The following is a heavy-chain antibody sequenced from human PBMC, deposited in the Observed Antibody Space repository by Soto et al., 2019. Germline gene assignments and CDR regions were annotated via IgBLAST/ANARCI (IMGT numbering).Heavy chain of an antibody. D-gene: IGHD6-19*01. J-gene: IGHJ6*03. CDR3: ARGLQWGRSNYYYYMDV. V-gene: IGHV1-3*01. Sequence: ASVKVSCKASGYTFTSYAMHWVRQAPGQRLEWMGWINAGNGNTKYSQKFQGRVTITRDTSASTAYMELSSLRSEDTAVYYCARGLQWGRSNYYYYMDVWGKGTTVTVSS. CDR1: GYTFTSYA. CDR2: INAGNGNT.